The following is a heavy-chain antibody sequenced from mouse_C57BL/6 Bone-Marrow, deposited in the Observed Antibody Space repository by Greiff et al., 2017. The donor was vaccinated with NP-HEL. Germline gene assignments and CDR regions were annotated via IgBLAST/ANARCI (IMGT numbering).Heavy chain of an antibody. J-gene: IGHJ2*01. CDR3: ARPRPFDY. Sequence: VQLQQSGPELVKPGASVKISCKASGYMFTDYYMNWVKQSHGKSLEWIGDINPNNGGTSYNQKFKGKATLTVDKSSSTAYMELRSLTSEDSAVYYCARPRPFDYWGQGTTLTVSS. CDR1: GYMFTDYY. V-gene: IGHV1-26*01. CDR2: INPNNGGT. D-gene: IGHD6-1*01.